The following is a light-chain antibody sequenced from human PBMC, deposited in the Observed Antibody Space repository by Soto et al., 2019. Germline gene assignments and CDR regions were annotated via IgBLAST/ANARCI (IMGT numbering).Light chain of an antibody. V-gene: IGKV4-1*01. CDR2: WAS. Sequence: DIVMTQSPDSLAVSLGERATINCKSSQSVLYSSNNKNYLAWYQQKPGQPPKALIYWASTRESGVPDRFSGSGSGTDFTLTISSLQAEDVAVYYCQQYNFWPLTFGGGTKVEIK. J-gene: IGKJ4*01. CDR1: QSVLYSSNNKNY. CDR3: QQYNFWPLT.